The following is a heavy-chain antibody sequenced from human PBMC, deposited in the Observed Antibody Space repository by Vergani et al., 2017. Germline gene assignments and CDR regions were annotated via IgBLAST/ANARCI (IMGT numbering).Heavy chain of an antibody. CDR1: GYTFTNDG. J-gene: IGHJ4*02. V-gene: IGHV1-18*04. CDR3: ARNTGIVGATTCDY. CDR2: ISAYNGNT. D-gene: IGHD1-26*01. Sequence: QVQLVQSGAEEKKPGASVKVSGKAAGYTFTNDGISWVRQAPGQGREWRGWISAYNGNTNYAQELQGRVTMTTDTSTSTAYMELRSLRSDDTAVYYCARNTGIVGATTCDYWGQGTLVTVSS.